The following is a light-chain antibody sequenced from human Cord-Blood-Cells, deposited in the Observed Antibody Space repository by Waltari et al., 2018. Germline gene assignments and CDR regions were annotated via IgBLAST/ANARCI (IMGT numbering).Light chain of an antibody. CDR3: CSYAGSSTWV. J-gene: IGLJ3*02. CDR1: SIDVWRYNL. Sequence: QSALTQPASVSGPPGQSITISCTGTSIDVWRYNLVPWYQQHPGKAPKLMIYEGSKRPSGVSNRFSGSKSGNTASLTISGLQAEDEADYYCCSYAGSSTWVFGGGTKLTVL. V-gene: IGLV2-23*01. CDR2: EGS.